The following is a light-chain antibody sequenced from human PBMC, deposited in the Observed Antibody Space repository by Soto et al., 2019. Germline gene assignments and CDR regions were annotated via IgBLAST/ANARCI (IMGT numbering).Light chain of an antibody. CDR2: AAS. CDR3: QQYKSYVL. Sequence: DLQMTQSPSSLSASVGDRVTIPCRASQSISSYLNWYQQKPGKAPKLLIYAASSLQSGVPSRFSGSGSGTDFTLTISSVQPDDFATYYCQQYKSYVLFGQGTRLEIK. V-gene: IGKV1-39*01. J-gene: IGKJ5*01. CDR1: QSISSY.